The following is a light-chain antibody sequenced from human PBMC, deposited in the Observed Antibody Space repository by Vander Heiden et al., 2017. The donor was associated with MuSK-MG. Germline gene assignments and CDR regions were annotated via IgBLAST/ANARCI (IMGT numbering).Light chain of an antibody. CDR3: AAWDDSLSVDVV. V-gene: IGLV1-47*02. J-gene: IGLJ2*01. Sequence: QSVPTQPPSASGTPRQTVTISCSGSSSTIGSNYVYWYQQLPGTAPKLLIYSNNQRPSGVPDRFSGSKSGTSASLAISGLRSEDEADYYCAAWDDSLSVDVVFGGGTKLTVL. CDR2: SNN. CDR1: SSTIGSNY.